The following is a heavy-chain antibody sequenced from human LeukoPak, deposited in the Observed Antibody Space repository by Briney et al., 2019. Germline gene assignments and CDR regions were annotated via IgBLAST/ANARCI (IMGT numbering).Heavy chain of an antibody. CDR1: GFTFSSYG. Sequence: GGSLSLSCAASGFTFSSYGMHWVRQAPGKGLEWVAIIWYDGSNKYYADSVKGRFTISRDNSKDTLYLQMNSLRAEDTAVYFCARDWGSGSYSGYYFDYWGQGTLVTVSS. CDR3: ARDWGSGSYSGYYFDY. V-gene: IGHV3-33*01. CDR2: IWYDGSNK. J-gene: IGHJ4*02. D-gene: IGHD1-26*01.